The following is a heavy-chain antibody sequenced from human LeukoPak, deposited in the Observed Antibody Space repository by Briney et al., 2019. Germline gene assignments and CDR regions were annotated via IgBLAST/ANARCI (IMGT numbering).Heavy chain of an antibody. CDR1: GYTFTSYG. D-gene: IGHD2-15*01. J-gene: IGHJ3*02. Sequence: ASVKVSCKASGYTFTSYGISWVRQAPGQGREWMGWISAYNGNTNYAQKLQGRVTMTTDTSTSTAYMELRSLRSDDTAVYYCARGSVVAANHDAFDIWGQGTMVTVSS. CDR3: ARGSVVAANHDAFDI. CDR2: ISAYNGNT. V-gene: IGHV1-18*01.